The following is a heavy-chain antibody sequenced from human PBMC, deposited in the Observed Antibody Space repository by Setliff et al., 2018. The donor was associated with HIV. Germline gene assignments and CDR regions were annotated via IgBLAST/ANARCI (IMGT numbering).Heavy chain of an antibody. CDR2: ISPDGSAT. D-gene: IGHD2-2*01. Sequence: GGSLRLSCAASGFTFSSAWMGWVRQAPAKGLEWVANISPDGSATHYVDSVKGRFTISRDNAKNSLSLQMNSLRAEDTAVYYCARDSRTGYFDSWGQGTLVTVSS. J-gene: IGHJ4*02. CDR3: ARDSRTGYFDS. V-gene: IGHV3-7*01. CDR1: GFTFSSAW.